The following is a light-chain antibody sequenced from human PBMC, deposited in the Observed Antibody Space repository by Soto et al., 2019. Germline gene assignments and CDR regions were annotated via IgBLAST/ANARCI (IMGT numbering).Light chain of an antibody. CDR2: DAS. Sequence: EIVLTQSPGTLSFSQGERATLSCRASQSVSYYLAWYQQKPGQAPRLLIYDASSRAAGIPARFSGSGFGTDFTLTISSLEPEDAAVYYCQQRSNWPPITFGQGTRLEIK. J-gene: IGKJ5*01. V-gene: IGKV3-11*01. CDR3: QQRSNWPPIT. CDR1: QSVSYY.